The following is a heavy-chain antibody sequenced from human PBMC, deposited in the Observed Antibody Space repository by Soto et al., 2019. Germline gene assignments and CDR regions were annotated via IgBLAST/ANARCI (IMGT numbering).Heavy chain of an antibody. CDR3: ARGELTPILSYFNY. V-gene: IGHV4-30-4*01. J-gene: IGHJ4*02. D-gene: IGHD2-21*02. CDR2: IYYSGST. CDR1: GGSISSGDYY. Sequence: SETLSLTCTVSGGSISSGDYYWSWIRQPPGKGLEWIGYIYYSGSTYYNPSLKSRVTISVDTSKNQFSLKLSSVTAADTAVYYCARGELTPILSYFNYRAQGTPVTVSS.